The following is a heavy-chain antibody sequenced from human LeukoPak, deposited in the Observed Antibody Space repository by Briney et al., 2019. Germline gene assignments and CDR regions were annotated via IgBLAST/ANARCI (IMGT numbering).Heavy chain of an antibody. Sequence: GASVKVSCKASGYTFTSYGISWVRQAPGQGLEWMGWISAYNGNTNYAQKLQGRVTMTTDTSTSTAYMELRSLRSDDTAVYYCARDQIVATSLAKGSFDYWGQGTLVTVSS. V-gene: IGHV1-18*01. CDR3: ARDQIVATSLAKGSFDY. J-gene: IGHJ4*02. CDR2: ISAYNGNT. CDR1: GYTFTSYG. D-gene: IGHD5-12*01.